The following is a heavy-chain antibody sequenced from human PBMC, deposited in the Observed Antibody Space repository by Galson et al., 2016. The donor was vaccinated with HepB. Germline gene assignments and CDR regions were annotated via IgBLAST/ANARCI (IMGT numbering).Heavy chain of an antibody. CDR1: GGSISTYS. CDR3: AKLVVLNNWFDP. V-gene: IGHV4-59*01. J-gene: IGHJ5*02. Sequence: SETLSLTCSVSGGSISTYSWSWIRQPPGKGLEWIAYLYHTGSTNYNPSLKGRVTLSLDTSKSHFSLRLNSVTAADTAVCYCAKLVVLNNWFDPWGQGTLVTVSS. D-gene: IGHD3-3*02. CDR2: LYHTGST.